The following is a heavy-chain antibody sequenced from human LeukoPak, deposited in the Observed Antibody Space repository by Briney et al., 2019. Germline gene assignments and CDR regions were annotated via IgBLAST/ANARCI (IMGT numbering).Heavy chain of an antibody. CDR3: ATELYYYDSSGYYYSHFDY. Sequence: ASVKVSCKVSGYTLTELSMHWVRQAPGKGLEWMGGFDPEDGETIYAQKFQGRVTMTEDTSTDTAYMELSNLRSEDTAVYYCATELYYYDSSGYYYSHFDYWGQGTLVTVSS. J-gene: IGHJ4*02. CDR1: GYTLTELS. CDR2: FDPEDGET. V-gene: IGHV1-24*01. D-gene: IGHD3-22*01.